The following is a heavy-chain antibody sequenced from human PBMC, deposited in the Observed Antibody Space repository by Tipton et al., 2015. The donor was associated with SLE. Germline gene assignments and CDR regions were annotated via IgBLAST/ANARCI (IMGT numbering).Heavy chain of an antibody. CDR3: ARVGNSPFDY. CDR1: GGSFSGYY. J-gene: IGHJ4*02. CDR2: IYTSGST. V-gene: IGHV4-4*09. D-gene: IGHD4-23*01. Sequence: TLSLTCAVYGGSFSGYYWSWIRQPAGKGLEWIGYIYTSGSTNYNPSLKSRVTISVDTSKNQFSLKLSSVTAADTAVYYCARVGNSPFDYWGQGTLVTVSS.